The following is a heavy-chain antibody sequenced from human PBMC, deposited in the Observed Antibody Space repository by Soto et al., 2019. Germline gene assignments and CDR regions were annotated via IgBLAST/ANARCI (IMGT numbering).Heavy chain of an antibody. Sequence: VHLVESGGGLVQPGGSLRLSCAASAFTFSNYEMNWVRQAPGKGLEWISFISTSGRITYYADSVKGRFTISRDNAKNSLYLQMNSLRVEDTALYYCARDPGCTSTSCYTVVADYWGSGTLVTVSS. J-gene: IGHJ4*02. CDR2: ISTSGRIT. CDR1: AFTFSNYE. V-gene: IGHV3-48*03. CDR3: ARDPGCTSTSCYTVVADY. D-gene: IGHD2-2*02.